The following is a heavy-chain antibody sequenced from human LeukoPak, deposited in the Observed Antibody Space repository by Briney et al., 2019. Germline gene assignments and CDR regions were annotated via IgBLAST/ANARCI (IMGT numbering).Heavy chain of an antibody. Sequence: GGSLRLSCAASGFTFSSYAMSWVRQAPGKGLEWVGRIKSKTDGGTTDYAAPVKGRFTISRDDSKNTLYLQMNSLKTEDTAVYYCTTDGSGWYFGHWGQGTLVTVSS. J-gene: IGHJ4*02. CDR3: TTDGSGWYFGH. D-gene: IGHD6-19*01. CDR2: IKSKTDGGTT. CDR1: GFTFSSYA. V-gene: IGHV3-15*01.